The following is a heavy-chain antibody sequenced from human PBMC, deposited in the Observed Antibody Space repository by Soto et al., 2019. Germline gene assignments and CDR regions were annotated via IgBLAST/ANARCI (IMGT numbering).Heavy chain of an antibody. CDR3: ARGLTMGALPSHFHY. D-gene: IGHD3-16*02. CDR1: GVSISSGNW. CDR2: IHHSGDT. Sequence: SETLSLTCGVSGVSISSGNWWSWVRQSPGKGLQWIGEIHHSGDTNSHPSLRGRVIMSVDTSKNEFSLKLSSVTAADTAVYYCARGLTMGALPSHFHYWGQGTQVTVSS. V-gene: IGHV4-4*02. J-gene: IGHJ4*02.